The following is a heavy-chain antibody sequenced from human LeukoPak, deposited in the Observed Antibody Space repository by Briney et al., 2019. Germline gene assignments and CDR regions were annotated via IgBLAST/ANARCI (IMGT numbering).Heavy chain of an antibody. CDR1: GFTFSDYW. V-gene: IGHV3-74*01. J-gene: IGHJ4*02. CDR2: ISTDGTST. D-gene: IGHD1-1*01. CDR3: ARVGSGITRDY. Sequence: PGGSLRLSCAASGFTFSDYWMHWVRQTPRRGLVWVSRISTDGTSTSYADSAKGRFTISRDNAKKTLYLQMNSLRAEDTAVYFCARVGSGITRDYWGQGTLVTVSS.